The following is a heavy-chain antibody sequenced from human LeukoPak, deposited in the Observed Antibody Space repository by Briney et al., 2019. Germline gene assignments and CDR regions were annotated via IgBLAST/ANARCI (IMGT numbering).Heavy chain of an antibody. Sequence: GGSLRLSCAASGFTFSNYAMSWVRQAPGKGLEWVSAISGSGGSTYYADSVKGRFTISRDNSKNTLYLQMNSLRAEDTAVYYCAKEEVRTYYDFWSGYPPSFDYWGQGTLVTVSS. CDR3: AKEEVRTYYDFWSGYPPSFDY. CDR1: GFTFSNYA. D-gene: IGHD3-3*01. J-gene: IGHJ4*02. V-gene: IGHV3-23*01. CDR2: ISGSGGST.